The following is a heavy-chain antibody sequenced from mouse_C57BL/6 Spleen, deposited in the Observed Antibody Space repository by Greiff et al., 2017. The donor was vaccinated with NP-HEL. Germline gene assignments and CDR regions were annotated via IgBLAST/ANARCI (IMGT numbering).Heavy chain of an antibody. V-gene: IGHV1-50*01. D-gene: IGHD3-2*02. CDR3: ARGLRLRFDY. J-gene: IGHJ2*01. CDR2: IDPSDSYT. Sequence: QVQLQQPGAELVKPGASVKLSCKASGYTFTSYWMQWVKQRPGQGLEWIGEIDPSDSYTNYNQKFKGKATLTVDTSSSTAYMQLSSLTSEDSAVYYCARGLRLRFDYWGQGTTLTVSS. CDR1: GYTFTSYW.